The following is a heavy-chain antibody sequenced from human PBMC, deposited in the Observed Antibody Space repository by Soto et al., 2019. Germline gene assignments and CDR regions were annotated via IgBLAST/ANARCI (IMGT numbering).Heavy chain of an antibody. D-gene: IGHD5-18*01. CDR3: ARSAAMVEGGYYFDY. CDR1: GFTVSSNY. V-gene: IGHV3-53*01. Sequence: GGSLRLSCAASGFTVSSNYMSWVRQAPGKGLEWVSVIYSGGSTYYADSVKGRFTISRDNSKNTLYLQMNSLRAEDTAVYYCARSAAMVEGGYYFDYWGQGTLVTVSS. CDR2: IYSGGST. J-gene: IGHJ4*02.